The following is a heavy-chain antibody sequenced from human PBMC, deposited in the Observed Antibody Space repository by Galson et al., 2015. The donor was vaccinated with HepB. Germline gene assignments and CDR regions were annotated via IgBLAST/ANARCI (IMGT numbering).Heavy chain of an antibody. Sequence: SVKVSCKASGSSLANFPVAWVRQAPGQGLEWMGGIISIFGIPNYAQKFQGRLTITAGESTNTASMELRSLSFDDTAVYYCARRRDGYSYFDYWGQGTLITVSS. CDR3: ARRRDGYSYFDY. V-gene: IGHV1-69*13. CDR1: GSSLANFP. CDR2: IISIFGIP. D-gene: IGHD5-24*01. J-gene: IGHJ4*02.